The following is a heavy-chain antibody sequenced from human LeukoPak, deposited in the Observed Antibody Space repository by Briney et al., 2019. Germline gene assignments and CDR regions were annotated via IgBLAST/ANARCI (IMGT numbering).Heavy chain of an antibody. V-gene: IGHV3-21*01. J-gene: IGHJ4*02. Sequence: GGSLRLSCAASGFSFSNCSMNWVRQAPGKGLEWVSSISTSSSYIYYADSVKGRFTISRDNAKNSLYLQMNSLRAEDTAVYYCARDRYSTSWSYFDYWGQGTLVTVSS. D-gene: IGHD6-13*01. CDR2: ISTSSSYI. CDR1: GFSFSNCS. CDR3: ARDRYSTSWSYFDY.